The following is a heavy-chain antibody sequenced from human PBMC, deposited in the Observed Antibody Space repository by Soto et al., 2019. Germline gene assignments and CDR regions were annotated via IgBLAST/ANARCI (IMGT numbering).Heavy chain of an antibody. Sequence: HVTLKESGPVLVKPTETLTLTCTVSGFSLSNRKVGVSWIRQPPGKALEWLAHIFSNDEKSYRTSLKSRLTISEDTSKSQVVLTMTNVDPVDTATYYCARILFGRSVAGGYFYMDVWGKGTTVTVSS. CDR2: IFSNDEK. V-gene: IGHV2-26*01. CDR1: GFSLSNRKVG. J-gene: IGHJ6*03. CDR3: ARILFGRSVAGGYFYMDV. D-gene: IGHD6-19*01.